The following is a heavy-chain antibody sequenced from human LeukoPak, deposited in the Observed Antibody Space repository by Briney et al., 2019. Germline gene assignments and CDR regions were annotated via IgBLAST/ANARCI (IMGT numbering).Heavy chain of an antibody. D-gene: IGHD3-16*01. CDR1: GFTFSNYA. Sequence: GGSLRLSCAASGFTFSNYAMSWVRQAPGKGLEWVSSISSSSSYIYYADSVKGRFTISRDNAKNSLYLQMNSLRAEDTAVYYCARAKLGIGDFDYWGQGTLVTVSS. J-gene: IGHJ4*02. CDR2: ISSSSSYI. V-gene: IGHV3-21*04. CDR3: ARAKLGIGDFDY.